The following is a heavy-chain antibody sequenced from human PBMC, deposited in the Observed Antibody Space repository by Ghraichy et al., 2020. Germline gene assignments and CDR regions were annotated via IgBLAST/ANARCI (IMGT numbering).Heavy chain of an antibody. CDR3: ARQHHFVYY. CDR2: INQDGSEK. CDR1: GFTFSSYW. D-gene: IGHD6-13*01. V-gene: IGHV3-7*01. J-gene: IGHJ4*02. Sequence: GESLNISCAASGFTFSSYWMSWVRQAPGKGLEWVANINQDGSEKYYVDSVKGRFTISRDNAKNSLFLQMNSLRAEDTAVYFCARQHHFVYYWGQGTLVTVSS.